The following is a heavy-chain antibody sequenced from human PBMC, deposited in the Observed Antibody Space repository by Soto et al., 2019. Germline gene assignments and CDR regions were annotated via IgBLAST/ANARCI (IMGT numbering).Heavy chain of an antibody. Sequence: EVQLVESGGGLVQPGGSLKLSCAASGFTFSGSAMHWVRQASGKGLEWVGRIRSKANSYATEYAASVKGRFTISRDDSKNTAYLQMNSLKTEDTAVYYCTSSYVWGSYRYNFVDYWGQGTLVTVSS. CDR1: GFTFSGSA. J-gene: IGHJ4*02. D-gene: IGHD3-16*02. V-gene: IGHV3-73*02. CDR2: IRSKANSYAT. CDR3: TSSYVWGSYRYNFVDY.